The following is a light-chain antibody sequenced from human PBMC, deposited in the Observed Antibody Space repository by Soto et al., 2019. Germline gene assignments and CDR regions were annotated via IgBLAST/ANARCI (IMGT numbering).Light chain of an antibody. J-gene: IGLJ1*01. CDR1: SSDVGGYNY. CDR2: DVS. V-gene: IGLV2-14*01. Sequence: QSVLTQPASVSGAPGQSIPISCTGTSSDVGGYNYVSWYQQHPGTAPKFMIYDVSNRPSGVSNRFSGSKSGNTASLTISGLQAEDEADYYCSSYTTSNTRQIVFGTGTKVTVL. CDR3: SSYTTSNTRQIV.